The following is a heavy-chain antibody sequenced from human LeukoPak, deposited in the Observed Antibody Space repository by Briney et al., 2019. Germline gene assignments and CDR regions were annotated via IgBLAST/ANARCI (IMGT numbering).Heavy chain of an antibody. J-gene: IGHJ4*02. Sequence: GGSLRLSCAASGFTFSSYAMSWVRQAPGKGLEWVSAISGSGGSTYYADSVKGRFTISRDNSKNTLYLQMNSLRAEDTAVYYCAKAPYYDILTGYLFDYWGQGTLVTVSS. D-gene: IGHD3-9*01. CDR3: AKAPYYDILTGYLFDY. V-gene: IGHV3-23*01. CDR1: GFTFSSYA. CDR2: ISGSGGST.